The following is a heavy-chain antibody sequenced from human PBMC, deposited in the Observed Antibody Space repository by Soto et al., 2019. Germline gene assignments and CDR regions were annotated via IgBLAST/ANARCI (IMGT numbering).Heavy chain of an antibody. V-gene: IGHV1-18*01. D-gene: IGHD2-2*01. CDR2: ISAYNGNT. CDR3: ARVGPGCSSTSCYDYYYYGMDV. Sequence: ASVKVSCKASGYTFTSYGISWVRQAPGQGLEWMGWISAYNGNTNYAQKLQGRVTMTTDTSTSTAYMELRSLRSDDTAVYYCARVGPGCSSTSCYDYYYYGMDVWGQGTTVTVSS. CDR1: GYTFTSYG. J-gene: IGHJ6*02.